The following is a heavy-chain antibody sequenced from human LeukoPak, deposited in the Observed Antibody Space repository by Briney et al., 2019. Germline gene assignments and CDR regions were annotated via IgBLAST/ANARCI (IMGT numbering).Heavy chain of an antibody. D-gene: IGHD1-14*01. V-gene: IGHV3-7*01. CDR2: IKQDGSEK. CDR3: AGVRGSNNTEGAWFEP. J-gene: IGHJ5*02. Sequence: GGSLSLSCAASGFTFSSYWVRWVRQPPGKGLEWVANIKQDGSEKYYVDSVKARFTIPRHNAKHSLYLQMNSLRAEDTAVYYCAGVRGSNNTEGAWFEPWGQGTLVTVSS. CDR1: GFTFSSYW.